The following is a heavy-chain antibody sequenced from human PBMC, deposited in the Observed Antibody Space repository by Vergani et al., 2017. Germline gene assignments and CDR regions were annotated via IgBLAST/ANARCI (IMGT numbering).Heavy chain of an antibody. CDR1: GFTFNHYA. D-gene: IGHD5-12*01. CDR2: ISGSGGGT. Sequence: EVQLLESGGDLVQPGGSLRLSCAASGFTFNHYAMNWVRQAPGKGLEWVSGISGSGGGTYYAGSGKGRFTISRDSSKNTLYLQMNSLSAGDTTVYHCAKANPRNSGYDYLYYYHAMDVWSQGTTVTVSS. CDR3: AKANPRNSGYDYLYYYHAMDV. V-gene: IGHV3-23*01. J-gene: IGHJ6*02.